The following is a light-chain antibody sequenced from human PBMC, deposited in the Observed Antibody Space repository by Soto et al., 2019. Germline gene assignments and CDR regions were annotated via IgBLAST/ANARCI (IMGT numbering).Light chain of an antibody. CDR2: EVS. CDR3: SSYTTGSTPYV. Sequence: QAALTQPAPESGSPGQSITISCTGSSNDIGAYKYVSWYQQYPGKAPKLIIFEVSNRPSGVSNRFSGSKSGDTASLTIAGLQAEDEADYHCSSYTTGSTPYVFGCGTNFTVL. V-gene: IGLV2-14*01. CDR1: SNDIGAYKY. J-gene: IGLJ1*01.